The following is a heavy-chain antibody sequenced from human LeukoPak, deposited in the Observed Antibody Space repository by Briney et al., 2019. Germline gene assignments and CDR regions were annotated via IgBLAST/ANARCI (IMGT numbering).Heavy chain of an antibody. V-gene: IGHV3-53*01. CDR3: AKDRHAPGRYCSSTTCFPFDS. D-gene: IGHD2-2*01. Sequence: GGSLRLSCVASGFTVSNNYMGWVRQAPGKGLEWVSVIYSGGSTYYADSVKGRFTISRDNSKSTLYLQMNSLRAEDTAVYYCAKDRHAPGRYCSSTTCFPFDSWGQGTLVTVSS. CDR2: IYSGGST. J-gene: IGHJ5*01. CDR1: GFTVSNNY.